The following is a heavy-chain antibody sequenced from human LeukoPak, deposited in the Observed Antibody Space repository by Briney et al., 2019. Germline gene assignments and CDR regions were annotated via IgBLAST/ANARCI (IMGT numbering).Heavy chain of an antibody. V-gene: IGHV3-23*01. CDR1: GFTFSSYA. CDR3: ARALWFGEFLFDY. D-gene: IGHD3-10*01. CDR2: ISGSGGST. Sequence: GGSLRLSCAASGFTFSSYAICWVRQAPGKGLECVSGISGSGGSTYYADFVKGRYTISRDNSKHTLYLQMNSLRAEDTAVYYCARALWFGEFLFDYWGQGTLVTVSS. J-gene: IGHJ4*02.